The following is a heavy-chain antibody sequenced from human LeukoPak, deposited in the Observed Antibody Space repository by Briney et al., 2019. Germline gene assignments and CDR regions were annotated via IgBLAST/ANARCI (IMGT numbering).Heavy chain of an antibody. CDR3: ARTAYYYDSSGYDDAFDI. CDR1: GFTFSDYY. Sequence: GRPLRLSCAASGFTFSDYYMSWIRQAPGKGLEWVSHISRSGSTRYYADSLKGRFTISRDNAKNSLYLQMNSLRAEDTAVYYCARTAYYYDSSGYDDAFDIWGQGTMVTVSS. CDR2: ISRSGSTR. D-gene: IGHD3-22*01. V-gene: IGHV3-11*01. J-gene: IGHJ3*02.